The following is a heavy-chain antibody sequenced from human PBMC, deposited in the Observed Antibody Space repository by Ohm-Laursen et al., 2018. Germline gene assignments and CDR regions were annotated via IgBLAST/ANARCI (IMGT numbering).Heavy chain of an antibody. J-gene: IGHJ6*02. D-gene: IGHD6-13*01. V-gene: IGHV3-53*01. Sequence: GSLRLSCSASGFTVSSNYMSWVRQAPGKGLEWVSVIYSGGSTYYADSVKGRFTISRDNSKNTLYLQMNSLRAEDTAVYYCARCKQPRDYYGMDVWGQGTTVTVSS. CDR3: ARCKQPRDYYGMDV. CDR2: IYSGGST. CDR1: GFTVSSNY.